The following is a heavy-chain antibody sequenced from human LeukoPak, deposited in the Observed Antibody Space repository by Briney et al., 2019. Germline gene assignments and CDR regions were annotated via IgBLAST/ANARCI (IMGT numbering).Heavy chain of an antibody. Sequence: GGSLRLSCAASGFAFSSYWMSWVRQAPGKGLEWVASIKQGGSEKYYVDSVKGRFTISRDNAKNSLYLQMNSLRAEDTAVYYCTTGFNYWGQGTLVTVSS. CDR2: IKQGGSEK. CDR3: TTGFNY. J-gene: IGHJ4*02. V-gene: IGHV3-7*01. CDR1: GFAFSSYW.